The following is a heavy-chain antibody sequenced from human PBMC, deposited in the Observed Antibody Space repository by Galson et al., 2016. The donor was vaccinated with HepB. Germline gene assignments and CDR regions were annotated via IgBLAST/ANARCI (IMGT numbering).Heavy chain of an antibody. CDR3: AKAHRNWLVWDSFDH. V-gene: IGHV3-30*18. D-gene: IGHD6-19*01. J-gene: IGHJ4*02. CDR2: ISYDGSNK. CDR1: GFTFSNYG. Sequence: SLRLSCAASGFTFSNYGIHWVRQAPGQGLEWVAVISYDGSNKYYADSVKDRVTVSRDNFMNTAYLQMSSLRGEETAVYYCAKAHRNWLVWDSFDHWGQGTLVTVSS.